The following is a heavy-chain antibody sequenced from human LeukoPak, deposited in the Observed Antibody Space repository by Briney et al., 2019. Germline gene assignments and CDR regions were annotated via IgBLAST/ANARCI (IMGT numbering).Heavy chain of an antibody. CDR2: IKHDGSEK. D-gene: IGHD5-18*01. Sequence: PGGSLRLSCAASGFTLSDYWMTWVRQAPGKGLEWVANIKHDGSEKYYVDSVKGRFTISRDISRNSLYLQMDSLRVEDTAMYYCARDSRGYSYGSNTDYWGQGTLVAVSS. J-gene: IGHJ4*02. CDR3: ARDSRGYSYGSNTDY. V-gene: IGHV3-7*01. CDR1: GFTLSDYW.